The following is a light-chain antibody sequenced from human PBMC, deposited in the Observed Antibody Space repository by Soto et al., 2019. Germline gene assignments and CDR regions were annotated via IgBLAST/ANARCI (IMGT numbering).Light chain of an antibody. CDR3: HQSYSTPPFT. Sequence: DIQMTQSPSPLSASVGDRVDITCRTSQSVSRYLNWYQAKPGKAPKLLIYEASSLESGVPSRFSGSGSGKDFTLTISSLQPEDSATYSCHQSYSTPPFTFGPGTRVDI. CDR2: EAS. J-gene: IGKJ3*01. V-gene: IGKV1-39*01. CDR1: QSVSRY.